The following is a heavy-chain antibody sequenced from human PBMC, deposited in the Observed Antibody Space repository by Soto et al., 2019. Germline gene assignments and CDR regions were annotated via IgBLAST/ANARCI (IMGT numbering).Heavy chain of an antibody. J-gene: IGHJ4*02. V-gene: IGHV1-24*01. Sequence: ASVKVSCKVSGYTLTELSMHWVRQAPGKGLEWMGGFDPEDGETIYAQKFQGRVTMTEDTSTDTAYMELSSLRSEDTAVYYCATLKNMITFGGVIVSIYYWGQGTLVTVS. D-gene: IGHD3-16*02. CDR3: ATLKNMITFGGVIVSIYY. CDR2: FDPEDGET. CDR1: GYTLTELS.